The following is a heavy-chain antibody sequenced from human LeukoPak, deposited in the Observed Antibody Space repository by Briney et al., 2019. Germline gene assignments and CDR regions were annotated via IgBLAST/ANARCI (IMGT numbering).Heavy chain of an antibody. CDR3: CAYLAAIDPEYFQH. Sequence: TSETLSLTCTVSGGSISTYYWSWIRQPPGKGLEWIGYIYYSGSTNYNPSLKSRVTISVDTSKNQFSLKLSSVTAADTAVYHCCAYLAAIDPEYFQHWGQGTLVTVSS. V-gene: IGHV4-59*01. D-gene: IGHD2-2*01. CDR1: GGSISTYY. CDR2: IYYSGST. J-gene: IGHJ1*01.